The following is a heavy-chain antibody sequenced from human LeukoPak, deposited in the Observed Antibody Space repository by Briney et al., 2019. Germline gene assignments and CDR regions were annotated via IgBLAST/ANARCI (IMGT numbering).Heavy chain of an antibody. Sequence: TSETLSLTCAVSGGSISSSNWWSWVRQPPGKGLEWIGEIYHSGSTNYNPSLKSRVTISVDKSKNQFSLKLSSVTAADTAVYHCARQSYRIAARPSDAFDVWGQGTMVTVSS. J-gene: IGHJ3*01. D-gene: IGHD6-6*01. V-gene: IGHV4-4*02. CDR2: IYHSGST. CDR1: GGSISSSNW. CDR3: ARQSYRIAARPSDAFDV.